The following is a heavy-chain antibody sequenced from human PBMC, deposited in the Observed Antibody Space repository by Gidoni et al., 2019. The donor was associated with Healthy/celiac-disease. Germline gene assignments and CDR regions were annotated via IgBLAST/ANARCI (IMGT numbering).Heavy chain of an antibody. D-gene: IGHD4-17*01. CDR3: ARDDYGDYGNFDY. CDR1: GFPFSSYG. CDR2: IWYDGSNK. Sequence: QVQLVESGGGVVQPGRSLRLSCAASGFPFSSYGMHWVRQAPGKGLEWVAVIWYDGSNKDYADSVKGRFTISRDNSKNTLHLQMNSLRAEDTAVYYCARDDYGDYGNFDYWGQGTLVTVSS. V-gene: IGHV3-33*01. J-gene: IGHJ4*02.